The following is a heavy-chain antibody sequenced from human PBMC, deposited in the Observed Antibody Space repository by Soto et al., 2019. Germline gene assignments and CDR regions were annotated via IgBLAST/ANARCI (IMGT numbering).Heavy chain of an antibody. Sequence: EVQLVESGGTLVQPGGSLRLSCAASGFEASVNYMTWVRQAPGKGLEWVSAINSGGSTFYADSVKGRFSISRDNSKNTLFLQKNSLRVEDTAMYYCVRETYYYGMDVWGQGTAVTVSS. J-gene: IGHJ6*02. CDR1: GFEASVNY. CDR2: INSGGST. CDR3: VRETYYYGMDV. V-gene: IGHV3-66*01.